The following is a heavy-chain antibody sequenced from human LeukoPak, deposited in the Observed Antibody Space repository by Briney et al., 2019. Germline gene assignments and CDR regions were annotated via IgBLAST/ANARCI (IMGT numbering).Heavy chain of an antibody. CDR2: INPSGGST. Sequence: ASVKVSCKASGYIFTSYNIYWVRQAPGQGLEWMGIINPSGGSTNYAQKFQGRVTMTRDTSTSTVYMELSSLRSEDTAVYYCARDPSDYCSGGSCYSLAFDIWGQGTMVTVSS. D-gene: IGHD2-15*01. CDR3: ARDPSDYCSGGSCYSLAFDI. J-gene: IGHJ3*02. V-gene: IGHV1-46*01. CDR1: GYIFTSYN.